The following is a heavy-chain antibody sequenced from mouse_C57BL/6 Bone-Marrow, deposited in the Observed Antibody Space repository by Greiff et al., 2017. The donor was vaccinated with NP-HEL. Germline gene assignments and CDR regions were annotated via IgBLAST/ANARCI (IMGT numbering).Heavy chain of an antibody. CDR3: ARSTVVPHYYAMDY. CDR2: IYPGSGNT. CDR1: GYSFTSYY. J-gene: IGHJ4*01. V-gene: IGHV1-66*01. Sequence: VQLVESGPELVKPGASVKISCKASGYSFTSYYIHWVKQRPGQGLEWIGWIYPGSGNTKYNEKFKGKATLTADTSSSTAYMQLSSLTSEDSAVYYCARSTVVPHYYAMDYWGQGTSVTVSS. D-gene: IGHD1-1*01.